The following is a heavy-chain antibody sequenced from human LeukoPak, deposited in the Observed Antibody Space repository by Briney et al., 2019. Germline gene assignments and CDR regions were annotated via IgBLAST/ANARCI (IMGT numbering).Heavy chain of an antibody. J-gene: IGHJ4*02. CDR1: GFTFSSYA. V-gene: IGHV3-23*01. Sequence: GGSLRLSCAASGFTFSSYAMNWVRQAPGKGLEWVSAISGSGYYANYADSVKGRFTISRYNSKNTLYLQMNSLRAEDTAVYSCAKTAVPGTRHSDYWGQGTLVTVSS. D-gene: IGHD6-19*01. CDR2: ISGSGYYA. CDR3: AKTAVPGTRHSDY.